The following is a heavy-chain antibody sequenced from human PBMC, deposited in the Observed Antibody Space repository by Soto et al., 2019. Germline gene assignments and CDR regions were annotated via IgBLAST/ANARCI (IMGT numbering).Heavy chain of an antibody. CDR1: GFTFSSYD. CDR2: IGTAGDT. CDR3: ERARAYCISTSCYRYMDV. V-gene: IGHV3-13*01. Sequence: EVQLVESGGGLVQPGGSLRLSCAASGFTFSSYDMHWVRQATGKGLEWVSAIGTAGDTYYPGSVKGRFTISRENAKSSLYLQMNSLRAGYTAVYYCERARAYCISTSCYRYMDVWGKGTTVTVSS. D-gene: IGHD2-2*01. J-gene: IGHJ6*03.